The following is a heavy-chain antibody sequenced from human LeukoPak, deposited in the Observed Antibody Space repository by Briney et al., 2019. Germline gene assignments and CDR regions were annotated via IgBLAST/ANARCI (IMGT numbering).Heavy chain of an antibody. Sequence: GSLRLSCVVSGLTVSNNYMSWVRQAPGKGLEWVSVIYSDGTTRNADSVKGRFTISRDNSKNTVYLQMDSLRAEDTAVYYCARRDSGYDSFDYWGQGTLVTVSS. CDR1: GLTVSNNY. J-gene: IGHJ4*02. V-gene: IGHV3-66*01. D-gene: IGHD5-12*01. CDR2: IYSDGTT. CDR3: ARRDSGYDSFDY.